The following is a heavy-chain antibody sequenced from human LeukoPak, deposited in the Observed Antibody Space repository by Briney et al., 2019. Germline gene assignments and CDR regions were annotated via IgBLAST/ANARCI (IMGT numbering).Heavy chain of an antibody. CDR1: GFTFKSFS. V-gene: IGHV3-48*01. CDR2: ISSNSGIK. J-gene: IGHJ4*02. D-gene: IGHD3-3*01. CDR3: ARAYDFWSGPGGY. Sequence: GGSLRLSCGGPGFTFKSFSMHWVRQAPGKGLEWVSDISSNSGIKSYADSVKGRFTISRDNAKNSLYLQMNSLRAEDTAVYYCARAYDFWSGPGGYWGQGTLVTVSS.